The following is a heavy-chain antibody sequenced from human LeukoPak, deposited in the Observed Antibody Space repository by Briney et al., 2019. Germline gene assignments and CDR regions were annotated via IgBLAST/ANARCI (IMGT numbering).Heavy chain of an antibody. CDR1: GFNFSNYW. J-gene: IGHJ4*02. D-gene: IGHD6-13*01. CDR3: ARGTAETAGIDY. CDR2: INTDGSSA. Sequence: GGSLRLSCAASGFNFSNYWMHWVRQAPGKGLVWVSHINTDGSSATYGDPAKGRFTVSRDDAKNTLSLQMSSLTVDDMAVYYCARGTAETAGIDYWGQGTLVTVSS. V-gene: IGHV3-74*01.